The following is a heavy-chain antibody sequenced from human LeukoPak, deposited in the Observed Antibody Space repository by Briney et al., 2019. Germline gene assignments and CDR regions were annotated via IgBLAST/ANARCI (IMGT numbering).Heavy chain of an antibody. CDR1: GFTFSDYY. D-gene: IGHD3-22*01. V-gene: IGHV3-11*01. CDR3: ARGYYDSSDFSD. Sequence: GGSLRLSCAASGFTFSDYYMSWIRQAPGKGLEWLSYISTSASTIYYADSVKGRFTISRDNAKNSLYLQMNSLRSEDTAVYYCARGYYDSSDFSDWGQGTLVTVSS. CDR2: ISTSASTI. J-gene: IGHJ4*02.